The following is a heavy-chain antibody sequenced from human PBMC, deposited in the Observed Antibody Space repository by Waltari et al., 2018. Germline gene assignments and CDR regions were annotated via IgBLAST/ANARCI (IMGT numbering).Heavy chain of an antibody. J-gene: IGHJ6*03. CDR2: IYYSWST. CDR3: ARAIVVVPAATYYYYMDV. Sequence: QVQLQESGPGLVKPSQTLSLTCTVSGGSISSGGYYWSWIRQHPGKGLEWIGYIYYSWSTYDNPSLKSRVTISVDTSKNQFSLTLSSVTAADTAVYYCARAIVVVPAATYYYYMDVWGKGTTVTVSS. D-gene: IGHD2-2*01. V-gene: IGHV4-31*03. CDR1: GGSISSGGYY.